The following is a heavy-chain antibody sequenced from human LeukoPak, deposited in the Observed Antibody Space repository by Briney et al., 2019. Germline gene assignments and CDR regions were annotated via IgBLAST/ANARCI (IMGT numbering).Heavy chain of an antibody. CDR2: TNHSGST. CDR3: ARGFPRYCSSTSCYSFGAFDI. D-gene: IGHD2-2*01. CDR1: GGSFSGYY. J-gene: IGHJ3*02. Sequence: SETLSLTCAVYGGSFSGYYWSWIRQPPGKGLEWIGETNHSGSTNYNPSLKGRVTISVDTSKNQFSLKLSSVTAADTAVYYCARGFPRYCSSTSCYSFGAFDIWGQGTMVTVSS. V-gene: IGHV4-34*01.